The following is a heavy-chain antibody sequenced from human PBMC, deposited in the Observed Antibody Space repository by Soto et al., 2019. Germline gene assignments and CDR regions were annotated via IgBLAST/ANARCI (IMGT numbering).Heavy chain of an antibody. CDR1: GYIFTTFG. J-gene: IGHJ4*02. D-gene: IGHD1-1*01. CDR2: ISAYNGNR. Sequence: QVQLVQSGAEVRKPGASVKVSSKASGYIFTTFGIGWLRQAPGQALECMGWISAYNGNRNFAQNVRDRVTMTTDTSTNTAHMELRSLRSDDTAVYYCARDWGTGLDYWGQGTLVTVSS. V-gene: IGHV1-18*01. CDR3: ARDWGTGLDY.